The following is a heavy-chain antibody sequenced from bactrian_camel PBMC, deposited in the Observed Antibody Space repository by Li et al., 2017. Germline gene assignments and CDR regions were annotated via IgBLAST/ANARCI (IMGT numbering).Heavy chain of an antibody. Sequence: HVQLVESGGGSVQAGGSLRLSCAASGDGYSSSAMGWFRQAPGKSREGLAARDSHGRTSYAESVKGRFTISQDNDKNTLFLHLNNLKPEDSAMYYCAADRCLSLPPEGWDVLIGGDYSAQGTQVTVS. CDR2: RDSHGRT. V-gene: IGHV3S53*01. J-gene: IGHJ4*01. D-gene: IGHD5*01. CDR1: GDGYSSSA.